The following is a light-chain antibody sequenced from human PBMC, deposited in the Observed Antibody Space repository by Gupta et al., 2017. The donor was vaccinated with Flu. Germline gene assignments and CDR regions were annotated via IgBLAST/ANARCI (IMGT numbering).Light chain of an antibody. J-gene: IGKJ4*01. CDR3: QQYNDWPPLT. Sequence: IVMTQSPATLSVSPGERATLSCRASQSISGTLAWYQQKPGQAPRLLIYDASTRGTGIPARFSGSGSGTEFTLPISSLQSEDSAVYYCQQYNDWPPLTFGGGTKVEIK. V-gene: IGKV3-15*01. CDR1: QSISGT. CDR2: DAS.